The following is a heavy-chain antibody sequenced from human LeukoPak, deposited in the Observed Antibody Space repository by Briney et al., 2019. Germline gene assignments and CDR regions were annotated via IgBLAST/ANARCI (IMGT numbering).Heavy chain of an antibody. CDR3: ARMSSSSWYVCDY. CDR2: IKQDGSEK. D-gene: IGHD6-13*01. Sequence: PGGSLRLSCAASGFTFSGYWMTWVRQAPGKGLEWVANIKQDGSEKYYADSVRGRFTISRDNTENSLYLQMNSLRAEDTAVYYCARMSSSSWYVCDYWGQGTLVTVSS. V-gene: IGHV3-7*01. CDR1: GFTFSGYW. J-gene: IGHJ4*02.